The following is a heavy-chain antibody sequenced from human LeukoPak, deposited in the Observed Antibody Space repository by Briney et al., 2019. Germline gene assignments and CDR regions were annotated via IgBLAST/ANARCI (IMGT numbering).Heavy chain of an antibody. J-gene: IGHJ5*02. Sequence: PGGSLRLSCAASGFTFSSYAMSWVRQAPGKGLEWASSLSSSDGTIVYADSVKGRFTISRDNFRNTLYLHMDSLRVEDTALYYCARDYPGHGDMYGSSFFDHWGQGTLVTVSS. CDR3: ARDYPGHGDMYGSSFFDH. V-gene: IGHV3-23*01. CDR2: LSSSDGTI. CDR1: GFTFSSYA. D-gene: IGHD5-18*01.